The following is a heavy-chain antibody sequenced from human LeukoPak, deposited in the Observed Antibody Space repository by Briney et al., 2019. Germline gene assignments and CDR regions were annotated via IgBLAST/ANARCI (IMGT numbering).Heavy chain of an antibody. V-gene: IGHV4-39*01. J-gene: IGHJ4*02. D-gene: IGHD5-24*01. CDR3: ARRRDGYNFLFDY. CDR1: DDSVSSSRYY. CDR2: IYYSGST. Sequence: SSETLSLTCTVSDDSVSSSRYYWGWIRQPPGKGLEWIGSIYYSGSTYYNPSLKSRVTISVDTSKNQFSLKLSSVTAADTAVYYCARRRDGYNFLFDYWGQGTLVTVSS.